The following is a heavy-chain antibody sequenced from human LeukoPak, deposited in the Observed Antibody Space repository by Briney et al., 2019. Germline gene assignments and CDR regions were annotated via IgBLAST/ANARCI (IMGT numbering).Heavy chain of an antibody. D-gene: IGHD1-26*01. CDR2: INPKSGDT. Sequence: ASVKVSCKASGYTFTRYYMHWVRQAPGQGLEWMGWINPKSGDTKNAQKFQGRVTMTRDTSISTAYMELSRLRSDDTAVYYCAREMGNWFDPWGQGTLVSVSS. CDR1: GYTFTRYY. J-gene: IGHJ5*02. CDR3: AREMGNWFDP. V-gene: IGHV1-2*02.